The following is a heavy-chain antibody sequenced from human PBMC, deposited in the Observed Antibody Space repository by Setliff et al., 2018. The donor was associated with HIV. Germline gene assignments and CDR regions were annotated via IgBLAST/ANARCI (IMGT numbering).Heavy chain of an antibody. CDR2: IYTSGNT. CDR3: ALTGHRLLRGYMDV. CDR1: GGSISSHY. J-gene: IGHJ6*03. D-gene: IGHD2-15*01. Sequence: SETLSLTCTVSGGSISSHYWSWIRQPAGKGLEWIGRIYTSGNTNYNPSLKSRVTMSLDTSKKHFSLKLKSVTAADTAVYYCALTGHRLLRGYMDVWGKGTMVTVSS. V-gene: IGHV4-4*07.